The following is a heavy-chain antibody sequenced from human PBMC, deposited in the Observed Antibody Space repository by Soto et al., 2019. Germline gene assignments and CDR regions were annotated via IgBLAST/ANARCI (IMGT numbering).Heavy chain of an antibody. J-gene: IGHJ6*03. D-gene: IGHD3-3*01. CDR1: GYTFTSYD. CDR2: MNPNSGTT. CDR3: ARPLTWDYDFWSSYYTQDYYYYYMDV. Sequence: ASLQVSCKTSGYTFTSYDINCVRQATGQGLEWMGWMNPNSGTTGYAQKFQGRVTMTRNTSISTAYMELSSLRSEDTAVYYCARPLTWDYDFWSSYYTQDYYYYYMDVWGKGTTVTVSS. V-gene: IGHV1-8*01.